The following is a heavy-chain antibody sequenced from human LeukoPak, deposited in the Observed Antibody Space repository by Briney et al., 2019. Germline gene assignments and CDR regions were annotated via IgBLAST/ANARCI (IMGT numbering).Heavy chain of an antibody. D-gene: IGHD3-9*01. V-gene: IGHV3-9*01. CDR2: ISWNSGSI. Sequence: GRSLRLSCAASGFTFDDYAMHWVRQAPGKGLEWVSGISWNSGSIGYADSVKGRFTISRDNAKNSLYLQMNSLRAEDTALYYCAKDQYYDILTGYYRENWFDPWGQGTLVTVSS. J-gene: IGHJ5*02. CDR3: AKDQYYDILTGYYRENWFDP. CDR1: GFTFDDYA.